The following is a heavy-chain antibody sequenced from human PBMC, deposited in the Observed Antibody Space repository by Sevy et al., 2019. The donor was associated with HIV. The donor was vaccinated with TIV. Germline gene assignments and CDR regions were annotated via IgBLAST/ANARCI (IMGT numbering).Heavy chain of an antibody. D-gene: IGHD3-22*01. CDR2: IYYTGGT. Sequence: SETLSLTCTVSGGSISSSNYDLGWIRHPPGKGLDWIANIYYTGGTYYNPSLKSRVTIFADTSKNQFSLKLSSVTAADTAVYYCARQLHYYDSAGYYHWDYWGQGTLVTVSS. CDR1: GGSISSSNYD. J-gene: IGHJ4*02. V-gene: IGHV4-39*01. CDR3: ARQLHYYDSAGYYHWDY.